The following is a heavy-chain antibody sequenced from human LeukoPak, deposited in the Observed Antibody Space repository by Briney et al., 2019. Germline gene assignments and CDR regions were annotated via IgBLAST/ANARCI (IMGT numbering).Heavy chain of an antibody. Sequence: SETLSLTCGVYGGSFSGYYWNWIRQSPGKGLEWVGEINHSGNTNYNPSLKSRVTISVDTSKNQFSLKLSSVTAADTAVYARTTEGGYTYDYFYYYYMDVWGKGTTVTISS. CDR2: INHSGNT. CDR1: GGSFSGYY. D-gene: IGHD5-18*01. CDR3: TTEGGYTYDYFYYYYMDV. V-gene: IGHV4-34*03. J-gene: IGHJ6*03.